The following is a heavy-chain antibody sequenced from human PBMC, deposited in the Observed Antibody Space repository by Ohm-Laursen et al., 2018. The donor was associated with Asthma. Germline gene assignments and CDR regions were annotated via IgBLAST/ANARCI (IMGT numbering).Heavy chain of an antibody. V-gene: IGHV4-59*07. D-gene: IGHD3-10*01. CDR3: ARIYGSGSYYYYYYGMDV. CDR2: IYYSGST. CDR1: GGSISSYY. Sequence: SDTLSLTCTVSGGSISSYYWSWIRQPPGKGLEWIGYIYYSGSTNYNPSLKSRVTISVDTSKNQFSLKLSSVTAADTAVYYCARIYGSGSYYYYYYGMDVWGQGTTVTVSS. J-gene: IGHJ6*02.